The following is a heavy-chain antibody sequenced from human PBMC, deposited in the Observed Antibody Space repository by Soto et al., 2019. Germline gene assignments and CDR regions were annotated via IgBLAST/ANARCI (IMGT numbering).Heavy chain of an antibody. J-gene: IGHJ4*02. Sequence: GGSLRLSCAASGFPFTSYGMHWVRQAPGKGLEWVAIISYDGINKYYANSVKGRFTISRDNSKNTLYLQMNSLRAEDTAVYYCAKSMYNWNDGFFDYWGQGTLVTVSS. CDR1: GFPFTSYG. V-gene: IGHV3-30*18. CDR3: AKSMYNWNDGFFDY. CDR2: ISYDGINK. D-gene: IGHD1-1*01.